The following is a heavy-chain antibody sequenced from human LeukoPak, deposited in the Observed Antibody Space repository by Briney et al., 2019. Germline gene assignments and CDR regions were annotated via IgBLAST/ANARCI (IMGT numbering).Heavy chain of an antibody. Sequence: GGSLRLSCAASGFTFSDGWMSWVRQAPGKGLEWVGRIKSKTDGGTTDYTAPVKGRFTISRDDSRNTVYLQMNDLKTEDTAVYYCAWHYYDYWGQGTLVTVSS. V-gene: IGHV3-15*01. J-gene: IGHJ4*02. CDR2: IKSKTDGGTT. CDR1: GFTFSDGW. CDR3: AWHYYDY.